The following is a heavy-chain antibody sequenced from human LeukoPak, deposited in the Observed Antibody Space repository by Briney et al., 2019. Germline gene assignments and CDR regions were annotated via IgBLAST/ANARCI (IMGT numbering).Heavy chain of an antibody. D-gene: IGHD3-3*01. CDR1: GFTFINAW. V-gene: IGHV3-15*01. Sequence: GGSLRLSCAVSGFTFINAWMNWVRQAPGKGLEWFGRIKSKTDGGTTDYAAPVKGRFTISRHDSENTLYLQMNSLKTEDTAVYYCTTLETYYENDYWGQGTLVTVSS. CDR3: TTLETYYENDY. J-gene: IGHJ4*02. CDR2: IKSKTDGGTT.